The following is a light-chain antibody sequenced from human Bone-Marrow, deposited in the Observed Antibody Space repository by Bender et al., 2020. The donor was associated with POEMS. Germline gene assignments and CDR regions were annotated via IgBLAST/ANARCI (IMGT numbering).Light chain of an antibody. V-gene: IGLV3-25*02. CDR1: ALPKKY. Sequence: SYEVTQPPSVSVSPGQTARITCSGDALPKKYANWYQHKPGQAPVVVIYKDTERPSGIPERFSGSSSGTTVTLTISGVQAEEEADYYCQSADSSETYWVFDGGTKLTVL. J-gene: IGLJ3*02. CDR2: KDT. CDR3: QSADSSETYWV.